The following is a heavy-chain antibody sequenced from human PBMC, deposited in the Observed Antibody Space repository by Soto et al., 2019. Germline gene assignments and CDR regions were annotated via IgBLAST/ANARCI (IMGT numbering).Heavy chain of an antibody. CDR3: ARVGSSWWWFDP. V-gene: IGHV4-59*02. CDR1: GGSVCSYY. CDR2: ISYSGST. J-gene: IGHJ5*02. D-gene: IGHD6-13*01. Sequence: VPRTDAGYGGSVCSYYWRWIRQPPGKGLEWIGYISYSGSTNYNPSLKSRVTISLDTSTNHFSLKLSSVTAADTAVYYCARVGSSWWWFDPWGQGTLVTGPS.